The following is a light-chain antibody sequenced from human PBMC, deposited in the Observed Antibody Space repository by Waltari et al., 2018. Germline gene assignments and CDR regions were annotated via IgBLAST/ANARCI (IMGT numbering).Light chain of an antibody. CDR2: CKN. CDR1: SLRSFY. Sequence: SSELTQDPAVSVALGQKVRITCQGDSLRSFYARWYQQKPGQAPVRVIYCKNNQPSGIPDRCSGSSSGNTASLTITGAQAEDEADYYCNARDSSGNHLGVFGGGTKLTVL. V-gene: IGLV3-19*01. CDR3: NARDSSGNHLGV. J-gene: IGLJ3*02.